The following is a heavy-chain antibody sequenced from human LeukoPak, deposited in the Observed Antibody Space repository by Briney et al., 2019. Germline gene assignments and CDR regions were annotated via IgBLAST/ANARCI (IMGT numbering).Heavy chain of an antibody. Sequence: GGSLRLSFAASGFSFSAYPMGWVRQAPGKGLQWLSGISASGDVTFHADRVKGRFAISRDNSKNTLYLQMNSLRAEDTAVYYCAKDRALYGGNSFDYWGQGTLVTVSS. V-gene: IGHV3-23*01. CDR3: AKDRALYGGNSFDY. CDR1: GFSFSAYP. D-gene: IGHD4-23*01. CDR2: ISASGDVT. J-gene: IGHJ4*02.